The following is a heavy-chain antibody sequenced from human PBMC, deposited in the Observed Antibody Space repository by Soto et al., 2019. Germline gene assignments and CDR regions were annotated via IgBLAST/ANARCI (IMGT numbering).Heavy chain of an antibody. CDR1: GFTFSSYD. J-gene: IGHJ6*02. CDR2: IGTAGDT. D-gene: IGHD6-13*01. CDR3: ARAHSSSWSAPYYYGMDV. V-gene: IGHV3-13*01. Sequence: PGGSLRLSCAASGFTFSSYDTHWVRQATGKGLEWVSAIGTAGDTYYPGSVKGRFTTSRENAKNSLYLQMNSLRAGDTAVYYCARAHSSSWSAPYYYGMDVWGQGTTVTVSS.